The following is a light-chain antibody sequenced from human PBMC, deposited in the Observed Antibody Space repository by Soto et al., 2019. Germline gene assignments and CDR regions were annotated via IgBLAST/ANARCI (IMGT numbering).Light chain of an antibody. CDR2: GAS. J-gene: IGKJ1*01. V-gene: IGKV3-20*01. CDR1: EIVSNNY. Sequence: EIVLTQSPGTLSLSPGERGTLSCRASEIVSNNYLAWYQQKPGQAPRLLIYGASSRAAGIPDRFSGSGSGTDFALTISRLEPEDFAVYYCQQYHRAPRTFGQGTKVDIK. CDR3: QQYHRAPRT.